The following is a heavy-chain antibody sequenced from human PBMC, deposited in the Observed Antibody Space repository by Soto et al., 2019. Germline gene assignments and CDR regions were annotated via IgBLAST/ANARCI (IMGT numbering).Heavy chain of an antibody. J-gene: IGHJ6*02. V-gene: IGHV3-53*01. CDR1: GFTVSSNY. D-gene: IGHD2-2*01. CDR3: ARELGYCISTSCFEDYYYGMDV. Sequence: GGSLRLSCAASGFTVSSNYMSWVRQAPGKGLEWVSVIFSGGSTYYADSVKGRFTISRDNSKNTLYLQMNSLRAEDTAVYYCARELGYCISTSCFEDYYYGMDVWGQGTTVTVSS. CDR2: IFSGGST.